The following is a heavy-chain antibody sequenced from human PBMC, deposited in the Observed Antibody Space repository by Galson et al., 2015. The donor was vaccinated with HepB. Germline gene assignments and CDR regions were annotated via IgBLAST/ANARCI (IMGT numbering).Heavy chain of an antibody. CDR2: IKQDGSDK. Sequence: SLRLSCAASGFTFSSYWMSWVRQAPGKGLEWVANIKQDGSDKYYVDSVKGRFTISRDNAKNSLYLQMNSLRAEDTAVYYCARDGGRWLQCFDYWGQGTLVNVSS. V-gene: IGHV3-7*01. D-gene: IGHD5-24*01. CDR1: GFTFSSYW. CDR3: ARDGGRWLQCFDY. J-gene: IGHJ4*02.